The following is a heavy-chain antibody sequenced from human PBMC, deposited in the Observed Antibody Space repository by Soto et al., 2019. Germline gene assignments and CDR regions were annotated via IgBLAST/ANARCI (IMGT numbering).Heavy chain of an antibody. CDR2: IYYSGST. CDR3: AREIAVAPFRLRYFDY. D-gene: IGHD6-19*01. V-gene: IGHV4-59*01. J-gene: IGHJ4*02. Sequence: SETLSLTCTVSGGSISSYYWSWIRQPPGKGLEWIGYIYYSGSTNYNPSLKSRVTISVDTSKNQFSLKLSSVTAADTAVYYCAREIAVAPFRLRYFDYWGQGTLVTVSS. CDR1: GGSISSYY.